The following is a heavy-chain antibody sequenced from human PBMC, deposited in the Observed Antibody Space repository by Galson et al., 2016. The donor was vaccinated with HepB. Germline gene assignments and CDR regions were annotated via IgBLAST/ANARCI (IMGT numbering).Heavy chain of an antibody. J-gene: IGHJ4*01. CDR3: ARERYKRQVDY. Sequence: SLRLSCAASGFTFSAYSMNRVRQAPGKGLEWVSFISTSTTYIYYADSVKGRFTISRDNAKNSLYLQMNSLRVEDTAVYYCARERYKRQVDYWGQGTLVTDSS. D-gene: IGHD1-1*01. CDR2: ISTSTTYI. CDR1: GFTFSAYS. V-gene: IGHV3-21*01.